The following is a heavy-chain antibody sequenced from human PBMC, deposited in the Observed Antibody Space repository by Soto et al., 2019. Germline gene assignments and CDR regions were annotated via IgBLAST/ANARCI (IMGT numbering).Heavy chain of an antibody. D-gene: IGHD3-16*01. CDR1: GFSLRTTGVG. J-gene: IGHJ4*02. Sequence: QITLKESGPTLVEPTQTLTLTCTYSGFSLRTTGVGVGWIRQPPGKALEWLGIIYWNDDKRYSASLKNRFTLTSDISKSQVVLTMTNMEPVDTATYYCAHTWGLPFDYWGQGTLVIVSS. CDR3: AHTWGLPFDY. V-gene: IGHV2-5*01. CDR2: IYWNDDK.